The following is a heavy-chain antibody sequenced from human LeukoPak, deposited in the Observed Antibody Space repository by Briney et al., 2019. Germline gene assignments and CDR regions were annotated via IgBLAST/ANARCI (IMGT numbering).Heavy chain of an antibody. CDR3: ARGSTYYYDNGGFYVFFDY. CDR2: IYSSGDT. J-gene: IGHJ4*02. V-gene: IGHV4-4*07. D-gene: IGHD3-22*01. Sequence: PSETVSLTCRVSGDSHNYYYWSWLRPPAAKELQWIGRIYSSGDTNNSPSLSSRITMSIDTSKNQFSLKLSSVTAADTAVYYCARGSTYYYDNGGFYVFFDYWGQGLLVTVSS. CDR1: GDSHNYYY.